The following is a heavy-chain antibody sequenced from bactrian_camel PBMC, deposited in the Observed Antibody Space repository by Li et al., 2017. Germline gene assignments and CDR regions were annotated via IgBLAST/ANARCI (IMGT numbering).Heavy chain of an antibody. V-gene: IGHV3S6*01. D-gene: IGHD8*01. J-gene: IGHJ4*01. Sequence: HVQLVESGGGLVQPGGSLSLSCAASGFTTSNRYYIHWVRQAPGKGLEWVSSIYSDGSIRGYADSVKGRFTISRDNSRNTLYLQLNSLKTEDTAMYYCGRCPNRNCPQRGQGTQVTVS. CDR1: GFTTSNRYY. CDR2: IYSDGSIR. CDR3: GRCPNRNCPQ.